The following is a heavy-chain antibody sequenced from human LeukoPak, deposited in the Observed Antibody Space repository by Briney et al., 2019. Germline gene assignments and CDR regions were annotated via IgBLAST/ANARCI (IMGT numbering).Heavy chain of an antibody. CDR3: ASRHCSGGGCYFAGADPFDY. J-gene: IGHJ4*02. Sequence: GGSLRLSCAVSGFSVSNNYMNWVRQAPGKGLEWVSLIYSRGGTSYADSVKGRFTISRDSSKNTLFLQMNSLRAEDTAVYFCASRHCSGGGCYFAGADPFDYWGQGTLVTVSS. CDR1: GFSVSNNY. CDR2: IYSRGGT. V-gene: IGHV3-53*01. D-gene: IGHD2-15*01.